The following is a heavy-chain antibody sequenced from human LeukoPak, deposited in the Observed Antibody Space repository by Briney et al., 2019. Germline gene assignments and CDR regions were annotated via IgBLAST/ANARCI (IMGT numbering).Heavy chain of an antibody. V-gene: IGHV4-59*02. CDR2: IYYSGST. J-gene: IGHJ6*02. CDR1: SGSVNNYY. CDR3: ARVPAAPRLYMDV. D-gene: IGHD2-2*01. Sequence: PSETLSLTCTVSSGSVNNYYWSWIRQPPGKGLEWIGYIYYSGSTNYNPSLKSRVTISVDTSKNQFSLKLSSVTAADTAVYYCARVPAAPRLYMDVWGQGTTAIVSS.